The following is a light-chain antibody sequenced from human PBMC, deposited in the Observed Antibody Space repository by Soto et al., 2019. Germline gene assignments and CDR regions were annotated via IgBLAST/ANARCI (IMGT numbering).Light chain of an antibody. J-gene: IGKJ3*01. V-gene: IGKV3-20*01. CDR2: AS. CDR1: QTVSDMY. Sequence: EIVLTQSPGTLSLSPGERATLSCRASQTVSDMYLAWYQQKPGQAPRLLIYASNRATGIPDRFSGSGSGTDFTLTIGSREPEDFAVYYCQHYGTSALFGPGTKVDIK. CDR3: QHYGTSAL.